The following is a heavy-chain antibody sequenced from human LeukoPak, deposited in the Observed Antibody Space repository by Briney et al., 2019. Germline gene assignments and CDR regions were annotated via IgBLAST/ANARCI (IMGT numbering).Heavy chain of an antibody. V-gene: IGHV3-53*01. J-gene: IGHJ1*01. CDR1: GFTVGRNY. D-gene: IGHD2-8*01. Sequence: GGSLRLSCAASGFTVGRNYMNCVRQAPGRGLEWVSVIYSGGTTYYADSVKGRFTISRDNSKNTLYLQMNSLRAEDTAVYYCASAPRRCPAEFFDHWGQGTLVTVSS. CDR2: IYSGGTT. CDR3: ASAPRRCPAEFFDH.